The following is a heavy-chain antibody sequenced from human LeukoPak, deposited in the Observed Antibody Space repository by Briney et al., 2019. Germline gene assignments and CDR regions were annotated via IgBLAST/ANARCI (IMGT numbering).Heavy chain of an antibody. D-gene: IGHD1-20*01. CDR3: ARYSITGTTSFDY. CDR2: IDDSGST. V-gene: IGHV4-39*07. CDR1: GCSISSSCYY. J-gene: IGHJ4*02. Sequence: PSETLSLTCTVSGCSISSSCYYWGWIRHPPGKGLEWIVNIDDSGSTYYNPSLKRRSTISVDTSKNQFSRKGSAVTAADTAVYHCARYSITGTTSFDYWGQGTLVTVSS.